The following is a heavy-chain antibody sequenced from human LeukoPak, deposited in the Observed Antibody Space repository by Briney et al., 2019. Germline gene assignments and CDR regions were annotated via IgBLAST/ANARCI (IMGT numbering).Heavy chain of an antibody. CDR3: ARAATVTTGDEY. D-gene: IGHD4-17*01. V-gene: IGHV4-30-4*08. J-gene: IGHJ4*02. Sequence: SQTLSLTCTVSGGSISSGDYYWSWIRQPLGKGLEWIGYIYYSGSTYYNPSLKSRVTISVDTSKNQFSLKLSSVTAADTAVYYCARAATVTTGDEYWGQGTLVTVSS. CDR1: GGSISSGDYY. CDR2: IYYSGST.